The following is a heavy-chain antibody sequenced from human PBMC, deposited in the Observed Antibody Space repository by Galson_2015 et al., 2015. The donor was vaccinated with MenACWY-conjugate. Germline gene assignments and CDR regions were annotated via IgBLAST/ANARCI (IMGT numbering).Heavy chain of an antibody. CDR3: ARDLVYCSSTSCSPGSEYYFDY. CDR2: VIPILGIA. Sequence: SVKVSCKASGGTFSSYAISWVRQAPGQGLEWMGRVIPILGIANYAQKFQGRVTITADKSTSTAYMELSSLRSEDTAVYYCARDLVYCSSTSCSPGSEYYFDYWGQGTLVTVSS. J-gene: IGHJ4*02. CDR1: GGTFSSYA. V-gene: IGHV1-69*04. D-gene: IGHD2-2*01.